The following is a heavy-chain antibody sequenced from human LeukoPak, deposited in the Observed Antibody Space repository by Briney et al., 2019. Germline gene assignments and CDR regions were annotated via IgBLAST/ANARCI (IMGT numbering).Heavy chain of an antibody. Sequence: GGSLRLSCSASGFTFSSFSLHWVRQAPGKGLEYVSGISNTGVSTYYADSVTGRFTISRDNSKNTLYLQMGSLRAEDTAIYYCVKDDSYYYDSGIYPYWGQGTLVTVSS. V-gene: IGHV3-64D*06. J-gene: IGHJ4*02. CDR1: GFTFSSFS. D-gene: IGHD3-10*01. CDR2: ISNTGVST. CDR3: VKDDSYYYDSGIYPY.